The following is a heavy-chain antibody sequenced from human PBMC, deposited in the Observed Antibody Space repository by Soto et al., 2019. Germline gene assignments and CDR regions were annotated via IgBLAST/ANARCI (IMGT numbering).Heavy chain of an antibody. J-gene: IGHJ6*02. D-gene: IGHD2-21*02. V-gene: IGHV4-59*01. Sequence: SETLSLTCPVSGGSISGYYWSWIRRPPGKGLEWIGYMYNSGSTVYNPPFKSRVTISVDTYKNQFSLKLSSVTAADTAIYYCARDLWGYCGTNCYPLDVWGQGTTVTVSS. CDR1: GGSISGYY. CDR3: ARDLWGYCGTNCYPLDV. CDR2: MYNSGST.